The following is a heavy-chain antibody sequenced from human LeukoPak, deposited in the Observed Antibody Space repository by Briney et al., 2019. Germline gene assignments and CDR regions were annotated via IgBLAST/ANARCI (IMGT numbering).Heavy chain of an antibody. Sequence: GASVKVSCAASGYTFTGYYMHWVRQAPGQGLEWMGWINPNSGGTNYAQKFQGRVTMTRDTSISTAYMELSRLRSDDTAVYYCARGAAEQWLVLGFLGYWGQGTLVTVSS. V-gene: IGHV1-2*02. CDR1: GYTFTGYY. J-gene: IGHJ4*02. CDR3: ARGAAEQWLVLGFLGY. CDR2: INPNSGGT. D-gene: IGHD6-19*01.